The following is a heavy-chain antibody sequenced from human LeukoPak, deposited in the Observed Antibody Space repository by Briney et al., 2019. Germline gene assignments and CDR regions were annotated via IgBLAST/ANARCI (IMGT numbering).Heavy chain of an antibody. D-gene: IGHD5-24*01. J-gene: IGHJ4*02. CDR3: AKDRADGYNPFDY. V-gene: IGHV3-48*01. CDR1: GFTFGDHI. CDR2: VSGSGSTV. Sequence: GGSLRLSCAASGFTFGDHIMNWVRQLPGKRLEWVAYVSGSGSTVYYADSVKGRFTVSRDNGKSSLYLQMNSLRVEDTALYYCAKDRADGYNPFDYWGQGTLVTVSS.